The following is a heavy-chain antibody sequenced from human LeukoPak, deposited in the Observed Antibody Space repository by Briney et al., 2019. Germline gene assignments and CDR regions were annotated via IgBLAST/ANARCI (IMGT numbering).Heavy chain of an antibody. Sequence: GGSLRLSCAASGFTFSSYGMHWVRQAPGKGLEWVAFIRYDGSNKYYADSVKGRFTISRDNAKNSLYLQMNSLRAEDTAVYYCVRDPDYYDSSGYYGGFDFWGQGTLVTVSS. V-gene: IGHV3-30*02. CDR1: GFTFSSYG. D-gene: IGHD3-22*01. CDR2: IRYDGSNK. J-gene: IGHJ4*02. CDR3: VRDPDYYDSSGYYGGFDF.